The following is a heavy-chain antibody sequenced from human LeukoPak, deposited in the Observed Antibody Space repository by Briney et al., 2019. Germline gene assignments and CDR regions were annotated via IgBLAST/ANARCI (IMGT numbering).Heavy chain of an antibody. J-gene: IGHJ4*02. D-gene: IGHD3-16*02. Sequence: ASVKVSCKASGYTFTGYYMHWVRQAPGQGLEWMGWINPNSGGTNYAHKFKGRVTMTRDTSISTAYMELSRLRSDDTAVYYCARHLRFAELSLFGYSGQGDLVTVSS. CDR1: GYTFTGYY. CDR2: INPNSGGT. CDR3: ARHLRFAELSLFGY. V-gene: IGHV1-2*02.